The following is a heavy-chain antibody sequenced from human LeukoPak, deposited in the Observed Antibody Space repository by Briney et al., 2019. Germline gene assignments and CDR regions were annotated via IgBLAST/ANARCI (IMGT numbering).Heavy chain of an antibody. V-gene: IGHV4-31*03. Sequence: PSETLSLTCTVSGVSMSSGGFYWSWLRQLPGTGLEWIGYIYYSGTTYYNPSLKSRVTISVDTSKNQFSLKVNSVTASDTAVYYCSTSDDSSGYLTSFDPWGQGTLVTVSS. CDR2: IYYSGTT. CDR1: GVSMSSGGFY. D-gene: IGHD3-22*01. CDR3: STSDDSSGYLTSFDP. J-gene: IGHJ5*02.